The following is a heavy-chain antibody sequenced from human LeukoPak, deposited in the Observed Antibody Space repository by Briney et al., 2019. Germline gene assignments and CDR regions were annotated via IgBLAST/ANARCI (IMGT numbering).Heavy chain of an antibody. CDR3: ARDPGCYSGYDYAY. Sequence: PGGSLRLSCAASGFTFSSYSMNWVRQAPGKGLEWVSSISSSSSYIYYADSVKGRFTISRDNAKNSPYLQMNSLRAEDTAVYYCARDPGCYSGYDYAYWGQGTLVTVSS. CDR2: ISSSSSYI. D-gene: IGHD5-12*01. V-gene: IGHV3-21*01. CDR1: GFTFSSYS. J-gene: IGHJ4*02.